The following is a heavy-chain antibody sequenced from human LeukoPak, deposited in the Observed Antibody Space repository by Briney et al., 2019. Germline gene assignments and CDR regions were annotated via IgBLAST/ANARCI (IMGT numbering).Heavy chain of an antibody. J-gene: IGHJ6*03. V-gene: IGHV4-34*01. Sequence: SETLSLTCAVYGGSFSGYYWSWIRQPPGKGLEWIGEINHSGSTNYNPSLKSRVTISVDTSKNQFSLKLSSVTAADTAVYYCARRAAWSIAARQRYYYMDVWGKGTTVTVSS. CDR3: ARRAAWSIAARQRYYYMDV. D-gene: IGHD6-6*01. CDR1: GGSFSGYY. CDR2: INHSGST.